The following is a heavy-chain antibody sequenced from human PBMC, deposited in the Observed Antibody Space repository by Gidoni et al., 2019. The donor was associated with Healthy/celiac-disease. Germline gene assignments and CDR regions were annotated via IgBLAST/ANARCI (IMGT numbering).Heavy chain of an antibody. CDR1: ELS. V-gene: IGHV1-24*01. CDR2: FDPEDGET. CDR3: ATTYGGGLDP. J-gene: IGHJ5*02. Sequence: ELSMHWVRQAPGKGLERMGGFDPEDGETIYAQKFQGRATMTEDTTTDTAYMELSSLRSEETAVYYCATTYGGGLDPWGQGTLVTVSS. D-gene: IGHD3-16*01.